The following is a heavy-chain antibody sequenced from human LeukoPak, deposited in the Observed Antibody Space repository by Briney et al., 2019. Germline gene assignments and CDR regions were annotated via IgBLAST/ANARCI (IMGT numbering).Heavy chain of an antibody. CDR2: IFDSGSP. J-gene: IGHJ4*02. Sequence: SETLSLTCTVSGGSIGSYHWSWVRQPPGKGLEWIGYIFDSGSPSYKPAPKSRVTISLDTSKNQFSLRLGSATAADTAVYYCARHDDNGYYFFDIWGQGTLVTVSS. V-gene: IGHV4-59*08. CDR3: ARHDDNGYYFFDI. D-gene: IGHD5-24*01. CDR1: GGSIGSYH.